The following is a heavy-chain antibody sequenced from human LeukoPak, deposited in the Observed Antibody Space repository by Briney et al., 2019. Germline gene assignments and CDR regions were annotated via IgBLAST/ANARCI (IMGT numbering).Heavy chain of an antibody. V-gene: IGHV3-23*01. J-gene: IGHJ4*02. Sequence: GGSLRLSCAASGFAFSTYSMSWVRQAPGEGLEWVAAISKDSSATYYAGSVKGRFTISRDDSKNTLYLQMISLRAEDTALYYCANGVWGFDYWGQGTLVTVSS. CDR1: GFAFSTYS. CDR2: ISKDSSAT. D-gene: IGHD7-27*01. CDR3: ANGVWGFDY.